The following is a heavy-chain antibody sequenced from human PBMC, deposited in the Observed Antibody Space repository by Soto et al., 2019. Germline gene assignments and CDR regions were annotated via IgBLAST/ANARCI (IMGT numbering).Heavy chain of an antibody. Sequence: SETLSLTCTVSGGSVSSGSYYWRCILPPQGLGLEWIGYIYYSGSTNYNPSLKSRVTISVDTSKNQFSLKLSSVTAADTAVYYCARMEYQLPYPPLGIFDYWGQGTLVTVSS. V-gene: IGHV4-61*01. CDR2: IYYSGST. D-gene: IGHD2-2*01. J-gene: IGHJ4*02. CDR1: GGSVSSGSYY. CDR3: ARMEYQLPYPPLGIFDY.